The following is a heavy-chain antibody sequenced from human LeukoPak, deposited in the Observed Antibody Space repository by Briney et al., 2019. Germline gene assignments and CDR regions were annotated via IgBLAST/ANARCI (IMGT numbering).Heavy chain of an antibody. CDR1: GYTFTSYG. Sequence: ASVKVSCKASGYTFTSYGISWVRQAPGQGLEWMGWISAYNGNTNYAQKLQGRVTMTTDTSTSTAYMELRSLRSDDTAVYYCARDRYYDILTGYSLWGQGTLVTVSS. V-gene: IGHV1-18*01. CDR3: ARDRYYDILTGYSL. D-gene: IGHD3-9*01. J-gene: IGHJ4*02. CDR2: ISAYNGNT.